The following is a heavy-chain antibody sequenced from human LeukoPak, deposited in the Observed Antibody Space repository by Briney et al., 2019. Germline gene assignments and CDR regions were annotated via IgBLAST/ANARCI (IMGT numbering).Heavy chain of an antibody. CDR3: ARDRGLGHYYYYYGMDV. Sequence: GGSLRLSCAASGFTVSSNYMSWVRQAPGKGLEWVAVIYSGGSTYYADSVKGRFTISRDNSKNTLYLQMNSLRAEDTAVYYCARDRGLGHYYYYYGMDVWGQGTTVTVSS. CDR2: IYSGGST. J-gene: IGHJ6*02. CDR1: GFTVSSNY. V-gene: IGHV3-66*01. D-gene: IGHD6-19*01.